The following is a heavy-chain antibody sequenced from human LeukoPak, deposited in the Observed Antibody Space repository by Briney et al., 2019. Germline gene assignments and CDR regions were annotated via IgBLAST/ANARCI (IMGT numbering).Heavy chain of an antibody. D-gene: IGHD6-13*01. CDR3: ARHIAAAGLYYFDH. J-gene: IGHJ4*02. Sequence: ASVKVSCKASGYTFTSYGISWVRQAPGQGLEWMGWISAYNGNTNYAQKLQGRVTMTTDTSTSTAYMELRSLRSDDTAINYCARHIAAAGLYYFDHWGQGTLVTVSS. CDR2: ISAYNGNT. V-gene: IGHV1-18*01. CDR1: GYTFTSYG.